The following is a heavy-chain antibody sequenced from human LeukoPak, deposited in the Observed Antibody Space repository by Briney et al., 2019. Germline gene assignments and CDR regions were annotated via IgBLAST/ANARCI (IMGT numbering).Heavy chain of an antibody. V-gene: IGHV4-39*01. CDR1: GALFSSTIHY. CDR2: VYYAGNT. D-gene: IGHD6-19*01. CDR3: ARQPTVNRGAVASNFDY. Sequence: SETLSLTCTVSGALFSSTIHYWAWIRQPPGKGLEWIGSVYYAGNTYYDASFQNRVTISMDTSKNQFSLRLSTMSATDTAVYFCARQPTVNRGAVASNFDYWGQGTLVTVSS. J-gene: IGHJ4*02.